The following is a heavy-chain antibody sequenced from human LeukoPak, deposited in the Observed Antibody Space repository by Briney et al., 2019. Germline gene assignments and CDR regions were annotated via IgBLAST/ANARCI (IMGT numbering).Heavy chain of an antibody. CDR1: GYMFTSHG. CDR3: ARGKTDYYDSTAYRFDP. J-gene: IGHJ5*02. V-gene: IGHV1-18*01. CDR2: ISAQNGNT. D-gene: IGHD3-22*01. Sequence: GASVKVSCKSSGYMFTSHGIHWLRQAPGQGLEWMGWISAQNGNTNYLQQFLGRVTMTSDTSISTAYMELSRLTSDDTAVYYCARGKTDYYDSTAYRFDPWGQGTLVTVSS.